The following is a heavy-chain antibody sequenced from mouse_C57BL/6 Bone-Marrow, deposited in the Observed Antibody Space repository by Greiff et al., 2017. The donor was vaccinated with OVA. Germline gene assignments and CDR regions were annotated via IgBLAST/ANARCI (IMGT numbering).Heavy chain of an antibody. CDR2: ISYSGST. V-gene: IGHV3-8*01. Sequence: EVQLQQSGPGLAKPSQTLSLTCSVTGYSITSDYWNWIRKFPGNKLEYMGYISYSGSTYYNPSLKSRISITRDTSKNQYYLQLNSVTTEDTATYYCARYRGDYDYDDYAMDYWGQGTSVTVSS. CDR1: GYSITSDY. CDR3: ARYRGDYDYDDYAMDY. D-gene: IGHD2-4*01. J-gene: IGHJ4*01.